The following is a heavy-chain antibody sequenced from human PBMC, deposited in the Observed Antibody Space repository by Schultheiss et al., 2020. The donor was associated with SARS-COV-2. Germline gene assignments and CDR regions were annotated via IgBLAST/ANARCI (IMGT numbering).Heavy chain of an antibody. V-gene: IGHV3-48*03. CDR2: ISSSGSTI. CDR3: ATVSDAFDI. CDR1: GFTFSSYE. Sequence: GGSLRLSCAASGFTFSSYEMNWVRQAPGKGLEWVSYISSSGSTIYYADAVKGRFTISRDNAKNSLYLQMNSLRAEDTAVYYCATVSDAFDIWGQGTMVTVSS. J-gene: IGHJ3*02.